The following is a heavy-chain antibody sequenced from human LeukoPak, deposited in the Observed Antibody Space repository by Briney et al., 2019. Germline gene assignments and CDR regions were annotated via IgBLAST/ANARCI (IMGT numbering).Heavy chain of an antibody. V-gene: IGHV3-30*04. CDR3: ARVEGDSSGYPLDY. CDR2: ISYDGSNK. CDR1: GFTFSSYA. Sequence: GRSLRLSCAASGFTFSSYAMHWVRQAPGKGLEWVAVISYDGSNKYYADSVKGRFTISRDNSKNTLYLQMNSLRAEDTAVYYCARVEGDSSGYPLDYWGQGTLVTVSS. D-gene: IGHD3-22*01. J-gene: IGHJ4*02.